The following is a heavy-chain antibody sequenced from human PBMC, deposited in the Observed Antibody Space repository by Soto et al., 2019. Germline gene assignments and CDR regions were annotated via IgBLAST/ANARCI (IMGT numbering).Heavy chain of an antibody. Sequence: PGGSLRLSCAASGFTFSSYSMNWVRQAPGKGLEWVSSISSSSSYIYYADSVKGRFTISRDNAKNSLYLQMNSLRAEDTAVYYCARDPADYYDSSGSMEYFQHWGQGTLVTVSS. CDR3: ARDPADYYDSSGSMEYFQH. V-gene: IGHV3-21*04. D-gene: IGHD3-22*01. CDR1: GFTFSSYS. CDR2: ISSSSSYI. J-gene: IGHJ1*01.